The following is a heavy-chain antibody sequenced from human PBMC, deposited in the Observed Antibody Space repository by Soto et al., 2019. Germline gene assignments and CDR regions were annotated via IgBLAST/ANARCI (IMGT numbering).Heavy chain of an antibody. CDR2: ISGGGINT. V-gene: IGHV3-23*01. Sequence: GSLRLSCAASGFTFSGYAMSWVRQAPGKGLEWVSFISGGGINTHYADSVKGRFTISRDNSKNTLSLQMNSLRAEGTAVYYCAKVRGAGGSRDYYYYGLDVWGQGTTVTVSS. J-gene: IGHJ6*02. D-gene: IGHD3-10*01. CDR1: GFTFSGYA. CDR3: AKVRGAGGSRDYYYYGLDV.